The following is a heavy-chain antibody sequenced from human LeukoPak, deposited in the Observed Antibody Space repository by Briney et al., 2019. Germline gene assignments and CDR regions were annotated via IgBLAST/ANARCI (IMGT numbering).Heavy chain of an antibody. CDR2: INTDGSST. J-gene: IGHJ4*02. D-gene: IGHD2-2*01. Sequence: GGSLRLSCAASGFTFSSYWMHWVRQAPGKGLVWVSRINTDGSSTSYADSVKGRFTISRDNAKNTLYLQMNSLRAEDTAVYYCARGPYGGSSTSCSIWGQGTLVTVSS. CDR3: ARGPYGGSSTSCSI. CDR1: GFTFSSYW. V-gene: IGHV3-74*01.